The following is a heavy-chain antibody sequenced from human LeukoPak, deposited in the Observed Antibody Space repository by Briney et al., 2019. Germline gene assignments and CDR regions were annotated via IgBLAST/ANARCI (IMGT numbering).Heavy chain of an antibody. CDR3: ARVFSWFGLDY. D-gene: IGHD6-13*01. CDR2: IWYDGSNK. CDR1: GFTFSSYG. Sequence: PGRSLRLSCAASGFTFSSYGMHWVRQAPGKGLEWVAVIWYDGSNKYYADSVKGRFTISRDNSKNTLYLQMNSLRAEDTAVYYCARVFSWFGLDYWGQGTLVTVSS. J-gene: IGHJ4*02. V-gene: IGHV3-33*01.